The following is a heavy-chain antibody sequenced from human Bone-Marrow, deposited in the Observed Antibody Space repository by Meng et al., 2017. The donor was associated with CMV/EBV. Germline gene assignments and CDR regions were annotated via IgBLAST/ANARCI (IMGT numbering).Heavy chain of an antibody. V-gene: IGHV3-30-3*02. CDR2: ISYDETDK. CDR3: AKNGPQILEWFRDYFDY. Sequence: GGSLRLSCVASGFTFSTYAMHWVRQAPGKGLEWVAVISYDETDKYYADSLKGRFTISRDNSKNTLYLQMNSLRAEDTAMYYCAKNGPQILEWFRDYFDYWGQGTLVTVS. CDR1: GFTFSTYA. D-gene: IGHD3-3*01. J-gene: IGHJ4*02.